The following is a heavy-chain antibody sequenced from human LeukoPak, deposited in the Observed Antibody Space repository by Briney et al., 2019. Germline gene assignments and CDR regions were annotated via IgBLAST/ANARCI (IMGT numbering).Heavy chain of an antibody. Sequence: GASVKASCKASGYTFTSYDINWVRQATGQGLEWMGWMNAGNGNTKYSQEFQGRVTITRDTSASTAYMELSSLRSEDMAVYYCARDPSSAAVSDAFDIWGQGTMVTVSS. J-gene: IGHJ3*02. D-gene: IGHD6-13*01. CDR2: MNAGNGNT. V-gene: IGHV1-3*03. CDR1: GYTFTSYD. CDR3: ARDPSSAAVSDAFDI.